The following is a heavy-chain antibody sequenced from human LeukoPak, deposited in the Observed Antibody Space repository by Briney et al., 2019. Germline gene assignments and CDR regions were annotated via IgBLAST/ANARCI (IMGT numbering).Heavy chain of an antibody. CDR1: GFTFSNYA. V-gene: IGHV3-48*03. J-gene: IGHJ4*02. CDR3: ARVKGSGWYAVDY. D-gene: IGHD6-19*01. CDR2: ISSSGSTI. Sequence: PGGSLRLSCADSGFTFSNYAMNWVRQAPGEGLEWVSYISSSGSTIYYADSVKGRFTISRDNAKNSLYLQMDSLRAEDTAVYYCARVKGSGWYAVDYWGQGTLVTVSS.